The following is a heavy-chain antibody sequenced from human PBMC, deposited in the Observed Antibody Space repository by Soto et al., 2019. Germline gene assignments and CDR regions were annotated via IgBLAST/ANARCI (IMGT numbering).Heavy chain of an antibody. V-gene: IGHV1-69*06. J-gene: IGHJ6*02. D-gene: IGHD4-17*01. CDR2: IIPIFGTA. CDR3: ARGYDYGDYYYGMDV. Sequence: GASVKVSCKASGGTFSSYAISWVRQAPGQGLEWMGGIIPIFGTANYAQKFQGRVTITADKSTSTAYMELSSLRSEDTAVYYCARGYDYGDYYYGMDVWAQGTTVTVSS. CDR1: GGTFSSYA.